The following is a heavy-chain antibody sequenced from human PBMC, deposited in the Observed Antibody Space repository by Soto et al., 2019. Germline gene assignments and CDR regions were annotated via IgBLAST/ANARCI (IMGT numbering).Heavy chain of an antibody. CDR1: GFIFSTYP. D-gene: IGHD6-13*01. V-gene: IGHV3-48*01. Sequence: PGGSLRLSCAASGFIFSTYPMNWVRQAPGKGLEWLSNIRSNTGDTYYAESVKGRFTISRDNSKNTLYLQMNSLRAEYTAVYYCAREYIAARMGAHYYYYGMDVWGQGTTVTVSS. J-gene: IGHJ6*02. CDR2: IRSNTGDT. CDR3: AREYIAARMGAHYYYYGMDV.